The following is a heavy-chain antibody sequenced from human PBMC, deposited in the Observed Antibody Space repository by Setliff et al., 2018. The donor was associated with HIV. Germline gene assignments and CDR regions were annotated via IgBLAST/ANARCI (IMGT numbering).Heavy chain of an antibody. D-gene: IGHD3-22*01. V-gene: IGHV4-4*08. CDR1: GGSISSYY. J-gene: IGHJ3*02. CDR3: ARGRYDSRGYPDAFDI. Sequence: SETLSLTCTVSGGSISSYYWSWIRQPPGKGLEWIGYIYTSGSTNYNPSLKSRVTISVDTSKNQFSLKLSSVTAADTAVYYCARGRYDSRGYPDAFDIWGQGTMVTVSS. CDR2: IYTSGST.